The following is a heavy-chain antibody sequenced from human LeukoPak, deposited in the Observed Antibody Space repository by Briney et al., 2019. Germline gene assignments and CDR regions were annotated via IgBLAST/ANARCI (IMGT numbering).Heavy chain of an antibody. CDR1: GFTFSSYA. CDR3: ARDYNDIIVATAGHSSGWPLGAFDI. CDR2: ISYDGSNK. D-gene: IGHD6-19*01. J-gene: IGHJ3*02. Sequence: GRSLRLSCAASGFTFSSYAMHWVRQAPGKGLEWVAVISYDGSNKYYADSVKGRFTISRDNSKNTLYLQMNSLRAEDTAVYYCARDYNDIIVATAGHSSGWPLGAFDIWGQGTMVTVSS. V-gene: IGHV3-30-3*01.